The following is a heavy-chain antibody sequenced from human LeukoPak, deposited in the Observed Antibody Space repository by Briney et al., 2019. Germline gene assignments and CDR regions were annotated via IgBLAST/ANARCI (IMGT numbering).Heavy chain of an antibody. CDR3: ARGGVGPAAGPLHFDY. J-gene: IGHJ4*02. CDR2: ISGSGGST. Sequence: HAGGSLRLSCAASGFTFSSYAMSWVRQAPGKGLEWVSAISGSGGSTYYADSVKGRFTISRDNSKNTLYLQMNSLRAEDTAVYYCARGGVGPAAGPLHFDYWGQGTLVTVSS. V-gene: IGHV3-23*01. D-gene: IGHD6-13*01. CDR1: GFTFSSYA.